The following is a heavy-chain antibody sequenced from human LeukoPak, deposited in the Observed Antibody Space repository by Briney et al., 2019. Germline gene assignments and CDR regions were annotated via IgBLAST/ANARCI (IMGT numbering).Heavy chain of an antibody. V-gene: IGHV3-30*03. J-gene: IGHJ4*02. D-gene: IGHD3-22*01. Sequence: PGGSLRLSCAASGFTFSSYGMHWVRQAPGKGLEWVAVISYDGSNKYYADSVKGRFTISRDNSKNTLYLQMNSLRSDDTAVYYCARGPDSSGTFDYWGQGTLVTVSS. CDR1: GFTFSSYG. CDR2: ISYDGSNK. CDR3: ARGPDSSGTFDY.